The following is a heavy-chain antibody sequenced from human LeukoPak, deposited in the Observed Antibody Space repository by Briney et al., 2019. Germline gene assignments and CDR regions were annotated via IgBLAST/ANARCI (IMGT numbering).Heavy chain of an antibody. Sequence: GGFLRLSCAASGFTFSSYAMSWVRQAPGKGLEWVSAISGSGGSTYYADSVKGRFTISRDNSKNTLYLQMNSLRAEDTAVYYCAKDGSDYDILTGYQYYYYYYGMDVWGQGTTVTVSS. CDR2: ISGSGGST. J-gene: IGHJ6*02. CDR3: AKDGSDYDILTGYQYYYYYYGMDV. CDR1: GFTFSSYA. D-gene: IGHD3-9*01. V-gene: IGHV3-23*01.